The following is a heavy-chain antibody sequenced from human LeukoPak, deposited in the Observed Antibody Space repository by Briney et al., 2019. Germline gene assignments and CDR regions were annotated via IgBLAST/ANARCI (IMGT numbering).Heavy chain of an antibody. D-gene: IGHD2/OR15-2a*01. CDR2: IYHSGST. CDR3: ARFYQGGYFDY. V-gene: IGHV4-30-2*01. Sequence: SETLSLTCAVSGGSISSGGYSWSWIRQPPGKGLVWIGYIYHSGSTYYNPSLKSRVTISVDRSKNQFSLKLSSVTAADTAVYYCARFYQGGYFDYWGQGTLVTVSS. J-gene: IGHJ4*02. CDR1: GGSISSGGYS.